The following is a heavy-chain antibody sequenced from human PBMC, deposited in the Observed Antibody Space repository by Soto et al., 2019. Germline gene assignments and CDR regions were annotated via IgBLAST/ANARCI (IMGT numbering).Heavy chain of an antibody. Sequence: GGSLRLSCAASGFTFSSYSMNWVRQAPGKGLEWVSSISSSSSYIYYADSVKGRFTISRDNAKNSLYLQMNSLRAEDTAVYYCARYCSSTSCQGAFDIWGQGTMVTVSS. V-gene: IGHV3-21*01. CDR3: ARYCSSTSCQGAFDI. J-gene: IGHJ3*02. CDR1: GFTFSSYS. D-gene: IGHD2-2*01. CDR2: ISSSSSYI.